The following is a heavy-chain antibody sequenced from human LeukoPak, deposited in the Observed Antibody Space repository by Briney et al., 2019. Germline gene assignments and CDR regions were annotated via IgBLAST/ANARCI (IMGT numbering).Heavy chain of an antibody. CDR1: GGSISSGDYY. CDR2: IYDSGST. J-gene: IGHJ3*02. Sequence: NPSETLSLTCTVSGGSISSGDYYWSWIRQPPGKGLEWIGYIYDSGSTYYNPSLKSRITISVDTSENRFSLKLSSVTATDTAVYYCARDCSGGSCYGAFDIWGQGTMVTVSS. V-gene: IGHV4-30-4*01. D-gene: IGHD2-15*01. CDR3: ARDCSGGSCYGAFDI.